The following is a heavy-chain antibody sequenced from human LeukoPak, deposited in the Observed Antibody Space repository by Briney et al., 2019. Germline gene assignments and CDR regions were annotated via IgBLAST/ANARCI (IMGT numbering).Heavy chain of an antibody. Sequence: KPGGSLRLSCAASGFTFSDYYMSWIRQAPGKGLEWVSYISSSGSTIYYADSVKGRFTISRDNAKNSLYLQMNSLRAEDTAVYYCARDLGQYYDTSDNWFDPWGQGTLVTVSS. CDR3: ARDLGQYYDTSDNWFDP. J-gene: IGHJ5*02. CDR1: GFTFSDYY. D-gene: IGHD3-22*01. V-gene: IGHV3-11*04. CDR2: ISSSGSTI.